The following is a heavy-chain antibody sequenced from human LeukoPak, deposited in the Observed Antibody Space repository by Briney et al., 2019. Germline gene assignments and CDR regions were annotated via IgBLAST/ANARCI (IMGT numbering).Heavy chain of an antibody. Sequence: PWGSLRLSCAASGFTFSSYSMNWVRQAPGKGLEWVSSITSSNNYIYYGDSVKGRFTISRDDAKSSLFLQMNSLRTEDTATYYCARGEFGDYYYFYMDVWGKGTTVTVSS. D-gene: IGHD2/OR15-2a*01. CDR1: GFTFSSYS. V-gene: IGHV3-21*01. J-gene: IGHJ6*03. CDR2: ITSSNNYI. CDR3: ARGEFGDYYYFYMDV.